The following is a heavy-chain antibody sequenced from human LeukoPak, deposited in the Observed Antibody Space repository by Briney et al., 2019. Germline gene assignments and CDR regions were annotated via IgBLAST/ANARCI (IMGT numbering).Heavy chain of an antibody. Sequence: GASVKVSCKASGYTFTGYFIHWVRQAPGQGLERMGIINPSGGSTSYAQKFQGRVTMTRDMSTSTVYMELSSLRAEDTAVYYCAREIGHYYDSSGYLGGFDYWGQGTLVTVSS. V-gene: IGHV1-46*01. D-gene: IGHD3-22*01. CDR2: INPSGGST. CDR3: AREIGHYYDSSGYLGGFDY. CDR1: GYTFTGYF. J-gene: IGHJ4*02.